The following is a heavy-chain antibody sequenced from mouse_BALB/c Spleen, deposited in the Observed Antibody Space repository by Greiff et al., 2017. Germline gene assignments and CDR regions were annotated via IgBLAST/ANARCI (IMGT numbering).Heavy chain of an antibody. Sequence: VQLQQSGAELVRPGALVKLSCKASGFNINDYYMHWVKQRPEPGLEWIGWIDPENGNTIYDPKFQGKASITADTSANTAYLQLSSLTSEDTAVYYCARSGDYDWFAYWGQGTLVTVSA. J-gene: IGHJ3*01. D-gene: IGHD2-4*01. CDR3: ARSGDYDWFAY. CDR2: IDPENGNT. CDR1: GFNINDYY. V-gene: IGHV14-1*02.